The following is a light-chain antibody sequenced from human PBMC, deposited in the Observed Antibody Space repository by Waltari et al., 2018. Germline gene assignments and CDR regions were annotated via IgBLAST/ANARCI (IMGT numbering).Light chain of an antibody. J-gene: IGLJ1*01. CDR2: EVT. V-gene: IGLV2-14*01. CDR1: SSDVGAYNY. Sequence: QSALTQPASVSGSPGQSITVSCTGTSSDVGAYNYVSWYQHHAGKAPKLIISEVTNRPSWVSARFSRSKSGNTASLTISGLQAEDEADYYCNSYTRSAVYVFGTGTTVTVL. CDR3: NSYTRSAVYV.